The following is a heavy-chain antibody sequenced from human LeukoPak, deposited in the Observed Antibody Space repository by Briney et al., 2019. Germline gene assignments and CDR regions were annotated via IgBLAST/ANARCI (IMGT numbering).Heavy chain of an antibody. J-gene: IGHJ4*02. Sequence: PSETLSLTCAVYGGSFSGYYWSWIRQPPGKGLEWIGEINHSGSTNYNPSLKSRVTISVDTSKKQFSLNLSSVTAADTAVYYCASHSSGWYFRFDYWGQGTLVTVSS. CDR3: ASHSSGWYFRFDY. CDR2: INHSGST. V-gene: IGHV4-34*01. CDR1: GGSFSGYY. D-gene: IGHD6-19*01.